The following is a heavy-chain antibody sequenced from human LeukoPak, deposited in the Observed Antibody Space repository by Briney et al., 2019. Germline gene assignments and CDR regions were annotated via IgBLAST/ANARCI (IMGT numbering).Heavy chain of an antibody. J-gene: IGHJ6*02. CDR1: GGTFSSYA. CDR2: IIPIFGAA. Sequence: SVKVSCKASGGTFSSYAISWVRQAPGQGLEWMGGIIPIFGAANYAQKFQGRVTITADESTSTAYMELSSLRSEDTAVYYCARERGATEVVIAPPYGMDVWGQGTTVTVSS. D-gene: IGHD3-22*01. CDR3: ARERGATEVVIAPPYGMDV. V-gene: IGHV1-69*13.